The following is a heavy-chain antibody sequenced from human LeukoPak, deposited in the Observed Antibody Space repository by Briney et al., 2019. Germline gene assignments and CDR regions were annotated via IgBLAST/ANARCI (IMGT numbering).Heavy chain of an antibody. J-gene: IGHJ4*02. V-gene: IGHV4-38-2*02. Sequence: PSETLSLTCTVSGYSISSGYYWGWIRQPPGKGLEWIGTIYHSGSTYYSPSLKSRVTMSVDTSKNQFSLKLSSVTAADTAVYYCARGVGYSSSSGPYYFDYWGQGTLVTVSS. CDR2: IYHSGST. CDR3: ARGVGYSSSSGPYYFDY. CDR1: GYSISSGYY. D-gene: IGHD6-6*01.